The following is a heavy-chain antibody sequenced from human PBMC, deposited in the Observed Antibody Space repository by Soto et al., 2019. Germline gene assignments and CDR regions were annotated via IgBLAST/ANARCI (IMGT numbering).Heavy chain of an antibody. CDR3: AKGSTTSCFAHLDF. D-gene: IGHD2-2*01. CDR1: AFTFGDYA. CDR2: ISWNSGNI. J-gene: IGHJ4*02. Sequence: EVQLVESGGGLVQPGRSLRLSCAASAFTFGDYAMHWVRQAPEKGLEWVSCISWNSGNIVYVDSVEGRFTISRDNAKNSLSLQLNSLRPEDTAFYYCAKGSTTSCFAHLDFWGQGALVTVSS. V-gene: IGHV3-9*01.